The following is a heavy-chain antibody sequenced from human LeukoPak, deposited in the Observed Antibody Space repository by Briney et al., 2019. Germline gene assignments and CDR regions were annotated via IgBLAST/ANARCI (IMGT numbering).Heavy chain of an antibody. D-gene: IGHD5-12*01. J-gene: IGHJ4*02. CDR1: GGSISRGSYY. V-gene: IGHV4-61*02. CDR3: ARERSAVGYSGYDYNFDY. Sequence: PSQTLSLTCTVSGGSISRGSYYWGWLRQPAGKGLEWIGRIYTSGSTNYNPSLRRRVTISVDPSKIQFSLKLSSVTAADTAVYYCARERSAVGYSGYDYNFDYWGQGTLVTVSS. CDR2: IYTSGST.